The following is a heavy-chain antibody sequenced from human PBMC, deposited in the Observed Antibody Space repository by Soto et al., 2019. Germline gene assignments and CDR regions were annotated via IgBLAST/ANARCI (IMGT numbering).Heavy chain of an antibody. Sequence: SVKVSCKASGYSFTSYGITWVRQAPGQGLEWIRWIVAGSGEPKCAQKFQERVTISRDVSTSTDYTELSSLRFEDTAVFYCAAGYCSGSSYSWFDYWGQGTQVTVSS. CDR1: GYSFTSYG. CDR2: IVAGSGEP. D-gene: IGHD2-15*01. V-gene: IGHV1-58*02. J-gene: IGHJ4*02. CDR3: AAGYCSGSSYSWFDY.